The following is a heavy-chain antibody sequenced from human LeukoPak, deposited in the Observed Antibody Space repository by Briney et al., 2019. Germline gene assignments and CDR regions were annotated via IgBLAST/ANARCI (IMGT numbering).Heavy chain of an antibody. Sequence: PGGSLRLSCAASGFTFSSYAMSWVRQAPGKGLEWVSGISGSGGSTYYADSVRGRFTISRDNSKNTLYLQMNSLRAEDTAVYYCAKDLSGYSGYDLGYWGQGTLVTVSS. D-gene: IGHD5-12*01. CDR3: AKDLSGYSGYDLGY. CDR1: GFTFSSYA. J-gene: IGHJ4*02. V-gene: IGHV3-23*01. CDR2: ISGSGGST.